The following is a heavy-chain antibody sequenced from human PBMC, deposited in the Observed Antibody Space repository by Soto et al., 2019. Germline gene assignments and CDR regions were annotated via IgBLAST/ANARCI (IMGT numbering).Heavy chain of an antibody. CDR1: GFTFSSYA. J-gene: IGHJ4*02. Sequence: GGSLRLSCAASGFTFSSYAMSWVRQAPGKGLEWVSAISGSGGSTYYADSVKGRFTISRDNSKNTLYLQMNSLRAEDTAVYYCAKDLDIVVVVAAPGYFDYWGPGTLVTVSS. CDR2: ISGSGGST. V-gene: IGHV3-23*01. D-gene: IGHD2-15*01. CDR3: AKDLDIVVVVAAPGYFDY.